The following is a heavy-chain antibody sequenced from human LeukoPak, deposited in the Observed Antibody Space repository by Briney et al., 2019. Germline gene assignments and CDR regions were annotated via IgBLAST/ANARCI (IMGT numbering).Heavy chain of an antibody. CDR2: ISDNEGRT. V-gene: IGHV3-23*01. Sequence: GGSLRLSCAASGFTFNYYAMSWLRQAPGKGLEWVSGISDNEGRTYYTDSVKGRFTISRDKAKNTVFLQMHNLRADDTAGYFCARHDSFIPYWGQGALVTVSS. J-gene: IGHJ4*02. CDR3: ARHDSFIPY. D-gene: IGHD5-18*01. CDR1: GFTFNYYA.